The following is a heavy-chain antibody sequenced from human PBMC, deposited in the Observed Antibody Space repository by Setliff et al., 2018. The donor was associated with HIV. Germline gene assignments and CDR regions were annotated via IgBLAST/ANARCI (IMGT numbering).Heavy chain of an antibody. J-gene: IGHJ4*02. CDR2: IKEDGSVT. CDR3: ARDPGSSSFDY. Sequence: PGESLKISCVASGFTFSRYWMSWVRQAPGKGLEFVANIKEDGSVTNYVDSVKGRFTISRDNAKNLVFLQMSSLRAEDTAAYYCARDPGSSSFDYWGQGTPVTVS. D-gene: IGHD6-19*01. V-gene: IGHV3-7*03. CDR1: GFTFSRYW.